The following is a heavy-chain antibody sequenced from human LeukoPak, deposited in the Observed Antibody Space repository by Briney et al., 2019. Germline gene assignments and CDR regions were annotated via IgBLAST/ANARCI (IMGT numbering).Heavy chain of an antibody. CDR1: GGTFSSYA. V-gene: IGHV1-69*01. CDR2: IIPIFGTA. Sequence: GASVKVSCKASGGTFSSYAISWVRQAPGQGLEWMGGIIPIFGTANYAQKFQGRVTITADESTSTAYMELSNLRSEDTAVYYCATTHLKRGYSGYDILYWGQGTLVTVSS. J-gene: IGHJ4*02. CDR3: ATTHLKRGYSGYDILY. D-gene: IGHD5-12*01.